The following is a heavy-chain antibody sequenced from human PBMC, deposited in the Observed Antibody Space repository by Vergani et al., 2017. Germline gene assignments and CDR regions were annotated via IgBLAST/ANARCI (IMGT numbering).Heavy chain of an antibody. CDR2: INHSGST. V-gene: IGHV4-34*01. D-gene: IGHD4-17*01. CDR3: ARLKGGSPAVTMGMDV. J-gene: IGHJ6*04. Sequence: QVQLQQWGAGLLKPSETLSLTCAVYGGSFRGYYWSWIRQPPGKGLEWIGEINHSGSTNYNPSLKSRVTISVDTSKKQFSLKLSSVTAADTAVYYWARLKGGSPAVTMGMDVWGKGTTVTVSS. CDR1: GGSFRGYY.